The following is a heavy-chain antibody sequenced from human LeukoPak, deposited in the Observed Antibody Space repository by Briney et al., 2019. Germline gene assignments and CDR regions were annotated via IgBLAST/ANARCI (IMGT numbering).Heavy chain of an antibody. J-gene: IGHJ4*02. CDR2: IYPGDSDT. V-gene: IGHV5-51*01. CDR1: GYSFTTSW. Sequence: KSGESLKISCKGSGYSFTTSWIAWVRQMPGKGLEWMGIIYPGDSDTRYSPSFQGQVTISADKSISTAYLQWSSLKASDTAMYYCASRIVGATGPPGTFVCWGQGTLVTVSS. D-gene: IGHD1-26*01. CDR3: ASRIVGATGPPGTFVC.